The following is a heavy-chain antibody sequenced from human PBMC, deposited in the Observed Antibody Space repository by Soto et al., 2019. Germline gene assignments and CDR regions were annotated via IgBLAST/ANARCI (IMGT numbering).Heavy chain of an antibody. CDR3: ARESCSGGSCYSGY. CDR1: GGSISSGGYY. V-gene: IGHV4-31*03. CDR2: IYYSGST. J-gene: IGHJ4*02. Sequence: QVQLQESGPGLVKPSQTLSLTCTVSGGSISSGGYYWSWIRQHPGKGLEWIGYIYYSGSTYYNPALKSRVTISVDTSKNQFSLKLSSVTAADTAVYYCARESCSGGSCYSGYWGQGTLVTVSS. D-gene: IGHD2-15*01.